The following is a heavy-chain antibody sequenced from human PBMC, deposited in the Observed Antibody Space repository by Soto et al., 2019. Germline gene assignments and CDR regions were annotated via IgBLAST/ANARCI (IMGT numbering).Heavy chain of an antibody. CDR1: GFTFSSYA. CDR2: ISYDGSNT. D-gene: IGHD2-15*01. V-gene: IGHV3-30-3*01. CDR3: ARELLGYCSGGKCYNYFDY. Sequence: QGQLVESGGGVVQPGRSLRLSCAASGFTFSSYALHWVRQAPGKGLEWVAFISYDGSNTYYADSVKGRFTISRDNSKNTLYLQMNSLRAEDTAMYYCARELLGYCSGGKCYNYFDYCGQGTLVTVSS. J-gene: IGHJ4*02.